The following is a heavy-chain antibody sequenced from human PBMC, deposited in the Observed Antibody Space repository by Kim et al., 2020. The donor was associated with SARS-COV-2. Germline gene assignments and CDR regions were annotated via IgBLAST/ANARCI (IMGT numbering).Heavy chain of an antibody. CDR3: ARVEDEVRGVIIHDAFDI. Sequence: SETLSLTCTVSGGSISSYYWSWIRQPPGKGLEWIGYIYYSGSTNYNPSLKSRVTISVDTSKNQFSLKLSSVTAADTAVYYCARVEDEVRGVIIHDAFDIWGQGTMVTVSS. CDR2: IYYSGST. J-gene: IGHJ3*02. V-gene: IGHV4-59*13. CDR1: GGSISSYY. D-gene: IGHD3-10*01.